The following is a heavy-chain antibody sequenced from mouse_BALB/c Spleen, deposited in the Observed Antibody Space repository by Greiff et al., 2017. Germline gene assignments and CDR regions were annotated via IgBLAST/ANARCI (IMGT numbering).Heavy chain of an antibody. J-gene: IGHJ3*01. Sequence: QVQLQQSGAELVKPGASVKLSCKASGYTFTSYYMYWVKQRPGQGLEWIGEINPSNGGTNFNEKFKSKATLTVDKSSSTAYMQLSSLTSEDSAVYYCTRLGNYYRPFAYWGQGTLVTVSA. CDR1: GYTFTSYY. V-gene: IGHV1S81*02. CDR3: TRLGNYYRPFAY. D-gene: IGHD2-14*01. CDR2: INPSNGGT.